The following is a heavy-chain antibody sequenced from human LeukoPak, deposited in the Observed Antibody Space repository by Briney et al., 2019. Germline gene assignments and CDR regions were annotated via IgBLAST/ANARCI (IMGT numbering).Heavy chain of an antibody. Sequence: ASVKVSCKASGYTFTSYGISWVRQAPGQGLEWMGGIIPIFGTANYAQKFQGRVTITADKSTSTAYMELSSLRSEDTAVYYRARAPPDYGDLNFDYWGQGTLVTVSS. D-gene: IGHD4-17*01. J-gene: IGHJ4*02. CDR3: ARAPPDYGDLNFDY. V-gene: IGHV1-69*06. CDR2: IIPIFGTA. CDR1: GYTFTSYG.